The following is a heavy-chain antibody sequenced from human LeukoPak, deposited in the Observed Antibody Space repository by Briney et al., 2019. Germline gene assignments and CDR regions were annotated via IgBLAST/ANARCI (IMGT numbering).Heavy chain of an antibody. CDR1: GGSISSYY. V-gene: IGHV4-59*01. J-gene: IGHJ4*02. D-gene: IGHD5-18*01. CDR3: ARDRRDTSMVWDY. CDR2: IYYSGST. Sequence: SETLSLTCTVSGGSISSYYWSWIRRPPGKGLEWIGYIYYSGSTNYNPSLKSRVTISVDTSKNQFSLKMRSVTAADTAVYYCARDRRDTSMVWDYWGQGTLVTVSS.